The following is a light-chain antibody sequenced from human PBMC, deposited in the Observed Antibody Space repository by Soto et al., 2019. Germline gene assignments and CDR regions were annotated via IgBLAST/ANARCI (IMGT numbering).Light chain of an antibody. CDR2: GNN. CDR3: QSYDSSLSGSV. Sequence: QSVLTQPPSVSGAPGQRVTISCTGSSSNIGAGYDIHWYQQFPGTAPKFLISGNNNRPSGVPDRFSASQSGTSASLAITGLRAEDEADYYCQSYDSSLSGSVFGGGTKLTVL. V-gene: IGLV1-40*01. J-gene: IGLJ2*01. CDR1: SSNIGAGYD.